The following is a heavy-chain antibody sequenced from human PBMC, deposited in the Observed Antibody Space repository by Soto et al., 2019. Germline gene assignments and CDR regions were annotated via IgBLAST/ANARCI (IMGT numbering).Heavy chain of an antibody. D-gene: IGHD6-13*01. Sequence: SVKVSCTASGFTFTSSAMQWVRQARGQRLEWIGWIVVGSGNTNYAQKFQDRVTITTDKSTSTAYMELSSLRSEDTAVYYCASGAFQHSSSWYRVLYYYYGMDVWGQGTTVTVSS. CDR2: IVVGSGNT. CDR1: GFTFTSSA. V-gene: IGHV1-58*02. J-gene: IGHJ6*02. CDR3: ASGAFQHSSSWYRVLYYYYGMDV.